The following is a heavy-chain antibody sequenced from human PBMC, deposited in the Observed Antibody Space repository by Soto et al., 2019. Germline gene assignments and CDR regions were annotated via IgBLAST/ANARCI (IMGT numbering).Heavy chain of an antibody. V-gene: IGHV3-11*05. J-gene: IGHJ5*02. CDR1: GFTFSDYH. CDR2: ISTTSTSP. D-gene: IGHD6-13*01. Sequence: VQLVESGGGLVKPGGSLRLSCAASGFTFSDYHMNWIRQSPGKGLEWVSYISTTSTSPNYADSVKGRFNISRDNAKNSRFLQMNSLRAEDTAVYYCARGCQQQLNAWGQGTLVTVSS. CDR3: ARGCQQQLNA.